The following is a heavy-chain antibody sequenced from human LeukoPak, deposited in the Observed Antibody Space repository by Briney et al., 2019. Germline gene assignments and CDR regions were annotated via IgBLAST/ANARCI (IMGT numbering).Heavy chain of an antibody. CDR1: GFTFSSYA. Sequence: GGSLRLSCAASGFTFSSYAMSWVRQAPGKGLEWVSAIGGSGGSTYYAGSVKGRFTISRDNSKNTLYLQMNSLRVEDTAIYYCAKDGRGLPDSWGQGTLVTVSS. V-gene: IGHV3-23*01. CDR3: AKDGRGLPDS. CDR2: IGGSGGST. D-gene: IGHD3/OR15-3a*01. J-gene: IGHJ5*01.